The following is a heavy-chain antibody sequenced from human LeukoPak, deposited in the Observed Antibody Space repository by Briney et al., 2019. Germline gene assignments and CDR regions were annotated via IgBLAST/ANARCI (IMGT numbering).Heavy chain of an antibody. CDR1: GFTVSSNY. CDR2: IYSGGST. CDR3: ARDVAAAAVYYFDY. V-gene: IGHV3-66*01. J-gene: IGHJ4*02. Sequence: GGSLRLSCAASGFTVSSNYMSWVRQAPGKGLEWVSVIYSGGSTHCADSVKGRFTISRDNSKNTLYLQMNSLRTDDTAIYYCARDVAAAAVYYFDYWGQGTLVTVSS. D-gene: IGHD6-13*01.